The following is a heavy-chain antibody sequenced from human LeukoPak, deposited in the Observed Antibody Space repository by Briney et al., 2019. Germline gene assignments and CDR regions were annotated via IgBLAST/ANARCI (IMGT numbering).Heavy chain of an antibody. J-gene: IGHJ1*01. D-gene: IGHD2-15*01. V-gene: IGHV4-34*01. CDR2: INHSGST. Sequence: SETLSLTCAVYGGSFSGYYWSWIRQPPGKGLEWIGGINHSGSTNYNPSLKSRVTISVDTSKNQFSLKLSSVTAADTAVYYCARGPDIVVVVAATAAEYFQHWGQGTLVTVSS. CDR3: ARGPDIVVVVAATAAEYFQH. CDR1: GGSFSGYY.